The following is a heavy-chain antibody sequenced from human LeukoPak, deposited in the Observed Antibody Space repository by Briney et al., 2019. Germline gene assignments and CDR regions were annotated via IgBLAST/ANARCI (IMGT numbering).Heavy chain of an antibody. J-gene: IGHJ4*02. Sequence: GGSLRLSCAASGFTFSSYGMHWVRQAPGKGLEWVAVIWYDGSNKYYADSVKGRFTISRDNSKNTLCLQMNSLRAEDTAVYYCARDADSSSWYDEYYFDYWGQGTLVTVSS. V-gene: IGHV3-33*01. CDR2: IWYDGSNK. D-gene: IGHD6-13*01. CDR1: GFTFSSYG. CDR3: ARDADSSSWYDEYYFDY.